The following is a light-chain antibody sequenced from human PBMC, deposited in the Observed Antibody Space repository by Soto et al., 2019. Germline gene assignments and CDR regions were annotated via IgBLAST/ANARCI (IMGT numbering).Light chain of an antibody. V-gene: IGKV1-5*01. Sequence: IHMTQSPSTLSASLGDRVTITCRASQSISNRLAWYHQKPGKTPILLIYDASNLGSGVPSRFSGSGSGTEFTLTISSLQPDDFATYYCQQYDTYSTFGQGTKV. CDR3: QQYDTYST. CDR2: DAS. CDR1: QSISNR. J-gene: IGKJ1*01.